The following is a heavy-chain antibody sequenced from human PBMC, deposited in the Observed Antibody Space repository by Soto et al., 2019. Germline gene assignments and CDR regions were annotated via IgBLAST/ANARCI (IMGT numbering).Heavy chain of an antibody. CDR1: GDSVSSNSAA. CDR3: ARGQERGYDFWSGPFDY. CDR2: TYYRSKWYN. J-gene: IGHJ4*02. D-gene: IGHD3-3*01. Sequence: SQTLSLTCAISGDSVSSNSAAWNWIRQSPSRGLEWLGRTYYRSKWYNDYAVSVKSRITINPDTSKNQFSLQLNSVTPEDTAVYYCARGQERGYDFWSGPFDYWGQGTLVTVSS. V-gene: IGHV6-1*01.